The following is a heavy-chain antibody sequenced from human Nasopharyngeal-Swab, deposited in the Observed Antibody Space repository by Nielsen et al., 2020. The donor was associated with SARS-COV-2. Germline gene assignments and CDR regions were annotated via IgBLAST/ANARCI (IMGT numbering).Heavy chain of an antibody. D-gene: IGHD6-13*01. CDR3: AKSVAAAGPDYYYGLGV. CDR1: GFTFSSYA. CDR2: ISGSGGST. J-gene: IGHJ6*02. V-gene: IGHV3-23*01. Sequence: GESLKISCAASGFTFSSYAMSWVRQAPGKGLEWVSAISGSGGSTYYADSVKGRFTISRDNSKNTLYLQMNSLRAEDTAVYYCAKSVAAAGPDYYYGLGVWGQGTTVTVSS.